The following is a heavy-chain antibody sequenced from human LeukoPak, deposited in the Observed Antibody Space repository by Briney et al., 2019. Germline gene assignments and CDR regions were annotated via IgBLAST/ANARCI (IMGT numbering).Heavy chain of an antibody. J-gene: IGHJ4*02. CDR1: GFTFSSYS. V-gene: IGHV3-21*01. D-gene: IGHD5-18*01. Sequence: PGGSLRLSCAASGFTFSSYSMNWVRQAPGKGPEWVSSISSSSSYIYYADSVKGRFTISRDNAKNSLYLQMNSLRAEDTAVYYCARDPHSYGFWDLRYYFDYWGQGTLVTVSS. CDR2: ISSSSSYI. CDR3: ARDPHSYGFWDLRYYFDY.